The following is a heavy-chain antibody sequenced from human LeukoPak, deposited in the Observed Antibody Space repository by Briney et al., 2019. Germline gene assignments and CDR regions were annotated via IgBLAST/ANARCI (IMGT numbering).Heavy chain of an antibody. D-gene: IGHD3-16*01. CDR1: GYTFTSNY. V-gene: IGHV1-46*01. Sequence: ASVKVSCKASGYTFTSNYIHWVRQAPGQGLEWMGMIYPRDGSTSYAQKLQGRVTMTTDTSTSTAYMELRSLRSDDTAVYYCARGEFTFGGVMWSDYWGQGTLVTVSS. CDR3: ARGEFTFGGVMWSDY. J-gene: IGHJ4*02. CDR2: IYPRDGST.